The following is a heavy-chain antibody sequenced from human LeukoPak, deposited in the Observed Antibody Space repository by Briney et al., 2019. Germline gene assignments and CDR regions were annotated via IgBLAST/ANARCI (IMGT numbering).Heavy chain of an antibody. V-gene: IGHV4-34*01. CDR3: ARHARGIAGRRYFQH. Sequence: SETLSISCAVYGGSFSGYYWSWIRQPPGKGLEWIGEINHSGSTNYNPSLKSRVTISVDTSKNQFSLKLSSVTAADTAVYYCARHARGIAGRRYFQHWGQGTLVTVSS. CDR1: GGSFSGYY. D-gene: IGHD6-6*01. CDR2: INHSGST. J-gene: IGHJ1*01.